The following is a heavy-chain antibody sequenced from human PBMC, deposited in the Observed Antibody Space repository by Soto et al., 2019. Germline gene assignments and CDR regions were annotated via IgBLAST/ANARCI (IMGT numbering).Heavy chain of an antibody. CDR2: IYYSGST. V-gene: IGHV4-59*08. Sequence: SETLSLSCNVSGGSISSYYWSWIRQPPGKGLVWIGYIYYSGSTNYNPSLKSRVTISVDTSKNQFSLKLSSVTAADTAVYYCARLGSSSSSLWFGEFTVFDYWGQGTLVTVSS. CDR3: ARLGSSSSSLWFGEFTVFDY. D-gene: IGHD3-10*01. CDR1: GGSISSYY. J-gene: IGHJ4*02.